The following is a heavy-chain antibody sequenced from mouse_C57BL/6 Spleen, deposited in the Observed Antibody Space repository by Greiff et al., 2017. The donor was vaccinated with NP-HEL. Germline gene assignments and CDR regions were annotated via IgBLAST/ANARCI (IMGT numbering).Heavy chain of an antibody. CDR1: GFTFSDYY. J-gene: IGHJ4*01. CDR3: ARADYDYDGYAMDY. V-gene: IGHV5-16*01. Sequence: EVQLVESEGGLVQPGSSMKLSCTASGFTFSDYYMAWVRQVPEKGLEWVANINYDGSSTYYLDSLKSRFIISRDNAKNILYLQMSSLKSEDTATYYCARADYDYDGYAMDYWGQGTSVTVSS. CDR2: INYDGSST. D-gene: IGHD2-4*01.